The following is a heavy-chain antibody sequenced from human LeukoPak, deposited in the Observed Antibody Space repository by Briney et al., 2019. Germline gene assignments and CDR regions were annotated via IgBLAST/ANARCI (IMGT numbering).Heavy chain of an antibody. J-gene: IGHJ6*02. CDR1: GFTFSSYA. V-gene: IGHV3-15*04. CDR3: TTDEDWNYARKDV. D-gene: IGHD1-7*01. Sequence: GGSLRLSCAASGFTFSSYAMSWVRQVPGKGLEWVGQTVSEIDGGTTDYATPVKGRFTISRDDSKSTLYLQMNSLKIEDTAVYYCTTDEDWNYARKDVWGQGATVMVSS. CDR2: TVSEIDGGTT.